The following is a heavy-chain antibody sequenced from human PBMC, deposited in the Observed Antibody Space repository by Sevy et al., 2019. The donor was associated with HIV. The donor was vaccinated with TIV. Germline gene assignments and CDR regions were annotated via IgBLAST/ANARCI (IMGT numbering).Heavy chain of an antibody. Sequence: GGSLRLSCTASGFTFSNAWMNWARQAPGKGLEWVGRIKSQSDGGTIDYAAPVKGRFTISRDDSKNTLFLQMNSLRSEDTAVYYCATKGGFWSGYQYFDSWGQGTLVTVSS. CDR2: IKSQSDGGTI. CDR1: GFTFSNAW. J-gene: IGHJ4*02. V-gene: IGHV3-15*07. D-gene: IGHD3-3*01. CDR3: ATKGGFWSGYQYFDS.